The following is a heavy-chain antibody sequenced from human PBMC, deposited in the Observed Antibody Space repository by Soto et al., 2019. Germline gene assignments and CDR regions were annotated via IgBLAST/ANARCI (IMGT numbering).Heavy chain of an antibody. CDR1: GASLSPYY. V-gene: IGHV4-59*01. D-gene: IGHD4-4*01. CDR3: ARGHTVRACEF. J-gene: IGHJ4*02. Sequence: SETLSLTCIVSGASLSPYYCNWIRQPPGKGLEWIGYIYHGGSANYNPSLKSRVTISVDTSKNQFSLKLSSVTAADTAVYYCARGHTVRACEFWGQGSLVTVSS. CDR2: IYHGGSA.